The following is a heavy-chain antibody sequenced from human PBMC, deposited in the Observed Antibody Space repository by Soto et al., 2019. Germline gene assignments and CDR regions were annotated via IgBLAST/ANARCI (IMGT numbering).Heavy chain of an antibody. CDR3: ARDRGVGSIFGGHYGMDV. J-gene: IGHJ6*02. CDR1: GFIFRDFY. V-gene: IGHV3-11*06. CDR2: ISSSSSST. D-gene: IGHD3-3*01. Sequence: GGSLRLSCAASGFIFRDFYMSWIRQVPGKGLEWLSKISSSSSSTDYADSVKGRFTISRDNAKNSLYLQMSSLRAEDTAVYYCARDRGVGSIFGGHYGMDVWGQGATVTVS.